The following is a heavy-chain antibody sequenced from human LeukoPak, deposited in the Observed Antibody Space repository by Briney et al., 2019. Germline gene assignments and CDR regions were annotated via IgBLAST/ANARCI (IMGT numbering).Heavy chain of an antibody. Sequence: PPASVKVSCKASGGTFSSYAISWVRQAPGQGLEWRGGIIPIFGTANYAQKFQGRVTITADESTSTAYMELSSLRSEDTAVYYCARAEDDILTGYSTLDYWGQGTLVTVSS. V-gene: IGHV1-69*01. D-gene: IGHD3-9*01. J-gene: IGHJ4*02. CDR2: IIPIFGTA. CDR3: ARAEDDILTGYSTLDY. CDR1: GGTFSSYA.